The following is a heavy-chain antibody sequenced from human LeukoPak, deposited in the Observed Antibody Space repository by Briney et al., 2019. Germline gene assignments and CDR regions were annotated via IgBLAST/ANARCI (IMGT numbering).Heavy chain of an antibody. V-gene: IGHV1-69*05. CDR1: GGTFTSYA. CDR2: IIPIFGTA. CDR3: ARALLRYFDWLLYGHYGMDV. J-gene: IGHJ6*02. Sequence: GASVKVSCKASGGTFTSYAISWVRQAPGQGLEWMGGIIPIFGTANYAQKLQGRVTMTTDTSTSTAYMELRSLRSDDTAVYYCARALLRYFDWLLYGHYGMDVWGQGTTVTVSS. D-gene: IGHD3-9*01.